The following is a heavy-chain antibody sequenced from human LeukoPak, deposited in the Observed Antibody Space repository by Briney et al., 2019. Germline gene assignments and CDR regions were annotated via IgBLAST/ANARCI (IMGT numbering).Heavy chain of an antibody. D-gene: IGHD3-22*01. CDR1: GFTFSNAW. J-gene: IGHJ4*02. V-gene: IGHV3-15*01. Sequence: GGSLRLSCAASGFTFSNAWMSWVRQAPGKGLEWVGRIKSKTDSGTTDYAAPVKGRFTISRDDSKNTLYLQMNSLKTEDTAVYYCTTGQNYYDSSGYYKPKDTFDYWGQGTLVSLSS. CDR2: IKSKTDSGTT. CDR3: TTGQNYYDSSGYYKPKDTFDY.